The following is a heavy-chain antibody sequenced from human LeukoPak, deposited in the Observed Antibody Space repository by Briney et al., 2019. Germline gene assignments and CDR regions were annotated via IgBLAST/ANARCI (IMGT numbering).Heavy chain of an antibody. D-gene: IGHD6-13*01. V-gene: IGHV1-2*02. CDR3: ARSSIIAAAGPYYFDY. J-gene: IGHJ4*02. CDR1: GYTFTSYA. Sequence: ASVKVSCRASGYTFTSYAMNWVRQAPGQGLEWMGWINPNSGGTNYAQKFQGRVTMTRDTSISTAYMELSRLRSEDTAVYYCARSSIIAAAGPYYFDYWGQGTLVTVSS. CDR2: INPNSGGT.